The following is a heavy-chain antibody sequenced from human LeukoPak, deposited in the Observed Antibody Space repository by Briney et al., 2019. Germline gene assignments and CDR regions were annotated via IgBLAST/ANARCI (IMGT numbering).Heavy chain of an antibody. CDR1: GFTFSSYA. D-gene: IGHD2-15*01. CDR3: ARVGGIFLGPDFDY. V-gene: IGHV3-23*01. CDR2: ISGSGGST. Sequence: GGSLRLSCAASGFTFSSYAMSWVRQAPGKGLEWVSAISGSGGSTYYADSVKGRFTISRDNSKNTLYLQMNSLRAEDTAVYYCARVGGIFLGPDFDYGGQGPLVPVSA. J-gene: IGHJ4*02.